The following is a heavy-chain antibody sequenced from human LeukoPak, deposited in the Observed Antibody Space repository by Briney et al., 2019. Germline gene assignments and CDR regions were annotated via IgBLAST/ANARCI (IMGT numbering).Heavy chain of an antibody. D-gene: IGHD6-19*01. V-gene: IGHV4-59*12. CDR1: GGSISSYY. CDR2: IYYSGST. Sequence: PSETLSLTCTVSGGSISSYYWSWIRQPPGKGLEWIGYIYYSGSTNYNPSLKSRVTISVDKSKNQFSLKLSSVTAADTAVYYCARGGTGIAVDAFDIWGQGTMVTVSS. J-gene: IGHJ3*02. CDR3: ARGGTGIAVDAFDI.